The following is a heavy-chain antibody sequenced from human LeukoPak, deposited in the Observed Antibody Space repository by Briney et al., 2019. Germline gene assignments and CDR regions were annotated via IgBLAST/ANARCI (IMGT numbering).Heavy chain of an antibody. CDR2: IDSSGGYM. J-gene: IGHJ4*02. V-gene: IGHV3-21*06. CDR3: LRGDRRDY. CDR1: GFTFNTYS. Sequence: GGSLRLSCEASGFTFNTYSMNWARQAPGKGLEWVSSIDSSGGYMFYADPVKGRFSISRDNAKDSLYLQMNSLRVEDTAVYYCLRGDRRDYWDQGTLVTVSS.